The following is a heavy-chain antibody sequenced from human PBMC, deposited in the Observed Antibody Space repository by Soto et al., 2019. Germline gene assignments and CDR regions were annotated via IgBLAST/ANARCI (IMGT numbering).Heavy chain of an antibody. CDR1: GDTFNFYS. CDR3: ASSYGSGYRAFDY. V-gene: IGHV1-69*02. CDR2: VNPILSMS. Sequence: QVQLVQSGAEVKRPGSSVKVSCKASGDTFNFYSINWVRQAPGVGLEWVGRVNPILSMSNYAQRFQGRVTMTADKSTSTAYMELRNLRSEDTAIYYCASSYGSGYRAFDYWGQGALVTVSS. D-gene: IGHD3-10*01. J-gene: IGHJ4*02.